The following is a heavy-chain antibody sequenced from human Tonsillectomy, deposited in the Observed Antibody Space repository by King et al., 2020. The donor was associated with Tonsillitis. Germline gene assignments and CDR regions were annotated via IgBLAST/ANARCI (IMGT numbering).Heavy chain of an antibody. J-gene: IGHJ4*02. D-gene: IGHD3-22*01. CDR1: GFTFSNYW. CDR3: ARSGYYQSLFDC. CDR2: IKQDGSEK. V-gene: IGHV3-7*01. Sequence: VQLVESGGGLVQPGGSLRLSCAVSGFTFSNYWMSWVRQAPGKGLEWVANIKQDGSEKYYVDSVKGRFTISRDNAKNSLYLQMNSLRAEDTAVYYCARSGYYQSLFDCWGQGTLVTVSS.